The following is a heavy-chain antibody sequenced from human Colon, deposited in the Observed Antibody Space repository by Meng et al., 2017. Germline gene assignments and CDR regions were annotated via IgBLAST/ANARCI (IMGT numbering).Heavy chain of an antibody. CDR3: TRLFKSWSGY. J-gene: IGHJ4*02. D-gene: IGHD6-13*01. V-gene: IGHV3-7*01. CDR2: IGPDGSET. Sequence: GESLKISCAASGSSLSSSWMSWVRQAPGKGLEWVAHIGPDGSETYYVDSVKGRFTISRDNAKNSLYLQMNSLRAEDTAVYYCTRLFKSWSGYWGQGTLVTGSS. CDR1: GSSLSSSW.